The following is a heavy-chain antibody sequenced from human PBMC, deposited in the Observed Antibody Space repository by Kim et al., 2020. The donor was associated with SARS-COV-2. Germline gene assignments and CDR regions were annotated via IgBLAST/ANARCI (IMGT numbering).Heavy chain of an antibody. D-gene: IGHD6-13*01. CDR1: GFDFGIYA. CDR3: ARRPGTAARGTANFDP. J-gene: IGHJ5*02. Sequence: GGSLRLSCAASGFDFGIYAMNWVRQAPGKGLEWVSTISGISGTIFYADSVKGRFTISRDNSKNTLYLQMTNLRTEDTAMYYCARRPGTAARGTANFDPWGRGSLVTVSS. V-gene: IGHV3-23*01. CDR2: ISGISGTI.